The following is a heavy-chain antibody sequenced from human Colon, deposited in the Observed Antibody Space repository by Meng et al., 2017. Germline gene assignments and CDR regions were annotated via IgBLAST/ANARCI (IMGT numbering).Heavy chain of an antibody. CDR3: ARDHYYDSRGYSDWFDP. J-gene: IGHJ5*02. Sequence: QVQLQESGPGLVKLSETLSLTCTVSGDSIGSSLYYWSWVRQTAGKGLEWIGRISTGGSTGYNPSLKSRVTLSVDRSKTQFFLRLSSVTAADTAVYYCARDHYYDSRGYSDWFDPWGQGTLVTVSS. D-gene: IGHD3-22*01. CDR2: ISTGGST. V-gene: IGHV4-61*02. CDR1: GDSIGSSLYY.